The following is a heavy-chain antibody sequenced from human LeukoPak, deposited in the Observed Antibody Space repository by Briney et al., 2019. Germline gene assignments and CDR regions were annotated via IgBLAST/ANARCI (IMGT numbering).Heavy chain of an antibody. V-gene: IGHV4-59*08. CDR3: ARSTRYQLWKYNYAFDI. CDR2: IYYSGST. CDR1: GGSISSYY. D-gene: IGHD5-18*01. J-gene: IGHJ3*02. Sequence: PSETLSLTCTVSGGSISSYYWSWIRQPPGKGLEWIGYIYYSGSTYYNPSLKSRVTISVDTSKNQFSLKLSSVTAADTAVYYCARSTRYQLWKYNYAFDIWGQGTMVTVSS.